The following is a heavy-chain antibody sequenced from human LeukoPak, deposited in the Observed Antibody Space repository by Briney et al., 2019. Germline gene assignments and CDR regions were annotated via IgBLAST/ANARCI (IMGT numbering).Heavy chain of an antibody. D-gene: IGHD3-22*01. CDR3: ARDRSYYSDTGTDY. J-gene: IGHJ4*02. CDR2: IHTIGNT. CDR1: GVSISRGSHY. V-gene: IGHV4-61*02. Sequence: SETLSLTCTVSGVSISRGSHYWSWIRQPAGKGLEWIGRIHTIGNTNYSPSLWRRVTISVDTSKNQFSLRLHSVTAADTAVYYCARDRSYYSDTGTDYWGQGALVTVSS.